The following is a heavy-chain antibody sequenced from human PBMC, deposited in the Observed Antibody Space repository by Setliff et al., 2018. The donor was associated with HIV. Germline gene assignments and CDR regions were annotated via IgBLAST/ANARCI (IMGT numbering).Heavy chain of an antibody. CDR1: GFTFSTYG. CDR3: ARDLDYYGPSEAFDI. CDR2: IWYDGSNK. Sequence: GGSLRLSCAASGFTFSTYGMHWVRQAPGKGPEWLAVIWYDGSNKYYADSVKGRFTISRDNSKNTLYLQMNSLRAEDTAVYFCARDLDYYGPSEAFDIWGQGTMVTVSS. V-gene: IGHV3-33*01. D-gene: IGHD3-10*01. J-gene: IGHJ3*02.